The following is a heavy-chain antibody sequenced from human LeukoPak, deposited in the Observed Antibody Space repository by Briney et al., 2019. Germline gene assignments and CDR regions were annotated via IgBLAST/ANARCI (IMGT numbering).Heavy chain of an antibody. J-gene: IGHJ4*02. CDR3: ARGVPAPDY. CDR1: GGSFSGYY. CDR2: INHSGST. D-gene: IGHD4/OR15-4a*01. Sequence: SETLSLTCAVYGGSFSGYYWSWIRQPPGKGLEWIGEINHSGSTNYNPSLKSRVTISVDTSKNQFSLKLGSVTAADTAVYYCARGVPAPDYWGQGTLVTVSS. V-gene: IGHV4-34*01.